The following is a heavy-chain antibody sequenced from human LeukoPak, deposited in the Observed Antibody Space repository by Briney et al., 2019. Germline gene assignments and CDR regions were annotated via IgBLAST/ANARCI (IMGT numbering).Heavy chain of an antibody. CDR3: ARDGEPSVGLLDI. V-gene: IGHV3-33*08. CDR1: EFTVSTNY. CDR2: IWYDGSNK. Sequence: GGSLRLSCGASEFTVSTNYMTWVRQAPGKGLEWVAVIWYDGSNKYYADSVKGRFTISRDNSKNTLYLQMNSLRAEDTAVYYCARDGEPSVGLLDIWGQGTMVTVSS. J-gene: IGHJ3*02. D-gene: IGHD1-26*01.